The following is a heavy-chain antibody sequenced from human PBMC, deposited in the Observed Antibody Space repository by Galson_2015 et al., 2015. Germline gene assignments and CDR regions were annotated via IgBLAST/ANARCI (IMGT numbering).Heavy chain of an antibody. CDR1: GYTFTGYY. CDR3: ARYRKYQPPRDYYMVV. D-gene: IGHD2-2*01. V-gene: IGHV1-2*06. CDR2: IIPKSGGT. J-gene: IGHJ6*03. Sequence: SVKVACKASGYTFTGYYMHWVRQAPGQGLERMARIIPKSGGTNYAQNFRGVVTMTRDTFISTAYMELSRLRADDTAVYYCARYRKYQPPRDYYMVVWGNGTTVTVSS.